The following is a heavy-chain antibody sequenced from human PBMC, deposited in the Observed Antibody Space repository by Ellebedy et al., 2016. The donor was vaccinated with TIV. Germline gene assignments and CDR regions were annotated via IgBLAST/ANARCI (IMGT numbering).Heavy chain of an antibody. Sequence: GESLKISCAASGFTFDDYAMHWVRQAPGKGLEWVSLISGDGGSTYYADSVKGRFTISRDNSKNSLYLQMNSLRTEDTALYYCANLPVIVVVTQDAFDIWGQGTMVTVSS. V-gene: IGHV3-43*02. J-gene: IGHJ3*02. CDR2: ISGDGGST. CDR1: GFTFDDYA. D-gene: IGHD2-21*02. CDR3: ANLPVIVVVTQDAFDI.